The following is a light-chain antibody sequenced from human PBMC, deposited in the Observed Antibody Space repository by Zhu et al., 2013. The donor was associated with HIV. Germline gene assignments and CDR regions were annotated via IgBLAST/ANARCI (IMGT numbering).Light chain of an antibody. CDR1: QDIRND. J-gene: IGKJ1*01. CDR3: QKYNSYSRT. Sequence: AIQMTQSPSSLSASVGDRVTITCRASQDIRNDLGWYQQKPGKAPKLLIYAASSLQSGVPSRFSGSGSGTDFTLTISGLQPDDFATYYCQKYNSYSRTFGQGTKVEI. CDR2: AAS. V-gene: IGKV1-6*01.